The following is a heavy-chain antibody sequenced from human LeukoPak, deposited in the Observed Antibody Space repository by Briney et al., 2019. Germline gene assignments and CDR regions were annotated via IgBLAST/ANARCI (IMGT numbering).Heavy chain of an antibody. D-gene: IGHD6-13*01. J-gene: IGHJ4*02. V-gene: IGHV4-38-2*02. CDR3: ARDIFPGSSWYVGY. CDR1: GYSISSDSY. CDR2: IHHSGST. Sequence: PSETLSLTCTVSGYSISSDSYWGWVRQPPGKGLEWIGGIHHSGSTYYNPSLKSRVIISVDTSRNQFSLRLTSVTAADTAQYFCARDIFPGSSWYVGYWGQGTQVTVSS.